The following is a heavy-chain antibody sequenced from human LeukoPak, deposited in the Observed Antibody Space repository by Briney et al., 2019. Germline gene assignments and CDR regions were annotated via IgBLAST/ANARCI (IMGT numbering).Heavy chain of an antibody. V-gene: IGHV3-7*01. J-gene: IGHJ4*02. CDR1: GFNFREYW. Sequence: GGSLRLSCAASGFNFREYWMSWVRQAPGKGLQWVAYIKEDGSEIYYLDSVKGRFTIARDDAKNSLYLRMNSLRAEDTALYYCVRAGWELDYWGQGTPVTVSS. CDR2: IKEDGSEI. D-gene: IGHD6-19*01. CDR3: VRAGWELDY.